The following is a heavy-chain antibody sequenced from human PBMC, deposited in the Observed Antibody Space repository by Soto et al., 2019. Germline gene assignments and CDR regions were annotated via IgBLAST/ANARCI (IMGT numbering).Heavy chain of an antibody. Sequence: PGGSLRLSCAASGFTFSSYAMSWVRQAPGKGLEWVSAISGSGGSTYYADSVKGRFTISRDNSKNTLYLQMNSLRAEDTAVYYCAKAGPHYDILTGYSPAPFDYWGQGTLVTVSS. CDR2: ISGSGGST. J-gene: IGHJ4*02. D-gene: IGHD3-9*01. CDR3: AKAGPHYDILTGYSPAPFDY. V-gene: IGHV3-23*01. CDR1: GFTFSSYA.